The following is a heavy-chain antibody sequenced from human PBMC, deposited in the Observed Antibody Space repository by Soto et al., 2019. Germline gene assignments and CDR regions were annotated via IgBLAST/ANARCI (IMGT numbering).Heavy chain of an antibody. J-gene: IGHJ4*02. Sequence: QLQLQESGSGLVKPSQTLSLTCAVSSGSISSGGYSWSWIRQPPGKGLEWIGYIYHSGRTYYNPSRERRVTISVDRSKNQFPLKLSSVTAADTAVYYSARGTPFYWGQGTWVPVSS. CDR2: IYHSGRT. V-gene: IGHV4-30-2*01. CDR3: ARGTPFY. CDR1: SGSISSGGYS.